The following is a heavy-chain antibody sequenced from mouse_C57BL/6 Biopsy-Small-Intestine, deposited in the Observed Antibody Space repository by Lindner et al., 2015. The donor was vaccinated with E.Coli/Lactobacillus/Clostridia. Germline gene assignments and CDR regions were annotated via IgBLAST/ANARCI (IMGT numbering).Heavy chain of an antibody. CDR1: GYTFTDYN. CDR2: VNPNSGGT. V-gene: IGHV1-18*01. CDR3: ARRQLNWFDY. Sequence: VQLQESGPELVKPGASVRLPCKASGYTFTDYNMDWVKQSHVKSLEWIGDVNPNSGGTIYNQKFKGKATLTVDESSSTAYMELRNLTSEDTAVYYCARRQLNWFDYWGQGTLVTVSA. J-gene: IGHJ3*01. D-gene: IGHD3-2*02.